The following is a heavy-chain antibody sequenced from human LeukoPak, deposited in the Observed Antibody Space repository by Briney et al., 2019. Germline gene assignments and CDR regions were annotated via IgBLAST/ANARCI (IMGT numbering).Heavy chain of an antibody. V-gene: IGHV3-74*01. D-gene: IGHD1-14*01. CDR3: IVVVEPPDSDGFDV. CDR2: INADGSTT. Sequence: GGSLRLSCAASGFTSGNSWVHWVRQAPGKGLVWVSLINADGSTTSYADSAEGRFTISRDNARNTLSLEMNSLTIEDTAVYYCIVVVEPPDSDGFDVWGQGTMITVSS. J-gene: IGHJ3*01. CDR1: GFTSGNSW.